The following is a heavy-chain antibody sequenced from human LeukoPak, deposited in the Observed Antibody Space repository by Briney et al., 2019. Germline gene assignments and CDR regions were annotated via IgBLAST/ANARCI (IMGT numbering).Heavy chain of an antibody. Sequence: PGGSLRLSCAASGFTFSSYCMSWVRQAPGKGLEWVAYIKEDGNEKYYVDSVKGRFTISRDTAKNSLYLQMNSLRAGDTAVYYCAKDGTYYYDSSLGLWGQGTLVTVSS. CDR1: GFTFSSYC. J-gene: IGHJ4*02. CDR3: AKDGTYYYDSSLGL. V-gene: IGHV3-7*03. D-gene: IGHD3-22*01. CDR2: IKEDGNEK.